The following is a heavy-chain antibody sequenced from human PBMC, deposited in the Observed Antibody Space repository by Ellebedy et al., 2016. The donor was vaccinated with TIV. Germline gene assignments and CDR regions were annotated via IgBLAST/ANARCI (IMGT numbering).Heavy chain of an antibody. D-gene: IGHD1-26*01. CDR1: GFTFNSFA. CDR2: IGNSGEST. J-gene: IGHJ4*02. Sequence: PGGSLRLSCVASGFTFNSFAMSWVRQAPGKGLEWVSTIGNSGESTNNADSGKGRFTISRDNSKNTLYLQMNGLRAEDTAVYYCAKNRIVGARKIDDWGQGTLVTVSS. CDR3: AKNRIVGARKIDD. V-gene: IGHV3-23*01.